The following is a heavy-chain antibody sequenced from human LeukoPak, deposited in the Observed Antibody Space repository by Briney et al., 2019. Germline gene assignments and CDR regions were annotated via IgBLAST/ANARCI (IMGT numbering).Heavy chain of an antibody. D-gene: IGHD6-19*01. CDR1: GFTFSSYA. CDR3: VRNLAVAGTCFDS. Sequence: GGSLRLSCAASGFTFSSYAMHWVRQAPGTGLEWVANIKQDGSDRNYVTSVRGRFTISRDNAESSLFLQMNSLRAEDTAVYYCVRNLAVAGTCFDSWGRGTLVTVTS. CDR2: IKQDGSDR. J-gene: IGHJ4*02. V-gene: IGHV3-7*03.